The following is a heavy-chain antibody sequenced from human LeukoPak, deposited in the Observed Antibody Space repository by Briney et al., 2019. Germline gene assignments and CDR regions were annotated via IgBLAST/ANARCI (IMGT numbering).Heavy chain of an antibody. CDR1: SDSISSNNW. V-gene: IGHV4-4*02. CDR2: IYHSGIT. CDR3: ARHYGP. J-gene: IGHJ5*02. D-gene: IGHD3-16*01. Sequence: SETLSLTCAVSSDSISSNNWWNWVRQPPGKGLEWIGEIYHSGITEYNPSLRSRVTISVDKSKNQFSLKLNSVTAADTAVYYCARHYGPWGQGTLVTVSS.